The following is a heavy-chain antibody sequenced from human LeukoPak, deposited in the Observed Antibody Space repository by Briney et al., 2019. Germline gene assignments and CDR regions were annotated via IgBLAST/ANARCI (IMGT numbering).Heavy chain of an antibody. J-gene: IGHJ6*03. CDR3: ARGSSYSSSWYYYYYMDV. D-gene: IGHD6-13*01. CDR2: INHSGST. CDR1: GGSISSSNYY. Sequence: SETLSLTCTVSGGSISSSNYYWGWIRQPPGKGLEWIGEINHSGSTNYNPSLKSRVTISVDTSKNQFSLKLSSVTAADTAVYYCARGSSYSSSWYYYYYMDVWGKGTTVTVSS. V-gene: IGHV4-39*07.